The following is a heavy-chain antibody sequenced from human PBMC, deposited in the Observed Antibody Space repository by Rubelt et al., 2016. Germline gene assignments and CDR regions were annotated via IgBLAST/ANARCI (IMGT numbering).Heavy chain of an antibody. J-gene: IGHJ6*02. Sequence: GKGLEWVSAISGSGDSTYYADSVKGRFTISRDNSKNTLFLQMNSLKTEDTAVYYCGRISITMVRGASYYGMDVWGQGTTVTVSS. V-gene: IGHV3-23*01. CDR2: ISGSGDST. CDR3: GRISITMVRGASYYGMDV. D-gene: IGHD3-10*01.